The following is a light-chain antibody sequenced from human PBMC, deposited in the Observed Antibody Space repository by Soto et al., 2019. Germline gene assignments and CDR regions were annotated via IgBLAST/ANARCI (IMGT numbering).Light chain of an antibody. Sequence: EIVLTQSPGTLSLSPGERATLSCRASQSVRNNYLAWYQQKPGQAPRLLIYAASGRATGIPDRFSGSGSGTDFTLTISRLEPEDFAVYHRQQYGSSPWTFGQGTKVEIK. V-gene: IGKV3-20*01. CDR1: QSVRNNY. CDR2: AAS. J-gene: IGKJ1*01. CDR3: QQYGSSPWT.